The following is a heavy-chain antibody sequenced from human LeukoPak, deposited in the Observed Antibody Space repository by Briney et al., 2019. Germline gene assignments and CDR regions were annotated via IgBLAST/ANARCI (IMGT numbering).Heavy chain of an antibody. CDR2: IRYEGSNK. V-gene: IGHV3-30*02. CDR3: AKESDVAAAGIDY. J-gene: IGHJ4*02. CDR1: GFIFSGYG. D-gene: IGHD6-13*01. Sequence: GGSLRLSCAASGFIFSGYGMHWVRQAPGKGLQWVTFIRYEGSNKYYADSVKGRFAISRDNSKNTLYLQMNSLRVEDTAVYYCAKESDVAAAGIDYWGQGTLVTVSS.